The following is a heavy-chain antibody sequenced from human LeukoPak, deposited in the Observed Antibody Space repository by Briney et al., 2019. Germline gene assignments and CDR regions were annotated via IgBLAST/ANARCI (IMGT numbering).Heavy chain of an antibody. J-gene: IGHJ5*02. CDR3: AGLVGATGRGWFDP. D-gene: IGHD1-26*01. Sequence: ASVRVSCKVSGYTLTELSIHWARQAPGKGLEWVSGFDPEDGETIYAQKFQGRVTMTEDTSTDTAYMELSSLRSEETAVYYCAGLVGATGRGWFDPWGQGTLVTVSS. CDR2: FDPEDGET. CDR1: GYTLTELS. V-gene: IGHV1-24*01.